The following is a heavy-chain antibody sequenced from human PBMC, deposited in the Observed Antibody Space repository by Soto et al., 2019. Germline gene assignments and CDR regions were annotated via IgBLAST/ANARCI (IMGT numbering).Heavy chain of an antibody. CDR2: INHKSGDT. CDR3: ARVPGHKNSRGDF. V-gene: IGHV1-2*02. Sequence: QVSLMQSGPEVRRPGASVTVSCKASGYTFTHYFILWVRRAPGQGLEWMGYINHKSGDTHYSQTFRGRVSMTRDTSTDTANMGLSSLKSDDTAVYFCARVPGHKNSRGDFWGQGIPITVSS. CDR1: GYTFTHYF. D-gene: IGHD1-7*01. J-gene: IGHJ4*02.